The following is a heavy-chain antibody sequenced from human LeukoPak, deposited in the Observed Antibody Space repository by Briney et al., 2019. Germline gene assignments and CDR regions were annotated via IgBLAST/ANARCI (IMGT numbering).Heavy chain of an antibody. V-gene: IGHV3-66*02. CDR2: IYNDGST. Sequence: GGSLRLSCAASGFTVSNSYMAWVRQAPGKGLEWVSSIYNDGSTVYADSVKGRFTISRDNSKNTLYLQMNSLRGDDTSVYYCAKIDMWNPAYWGQGTLVTVSS. CDR1: GFTVSNSY. D-gene: IGHD1-1*01. J-gene: IGHJ4*02. CDR3: AKIDMWNPAY.